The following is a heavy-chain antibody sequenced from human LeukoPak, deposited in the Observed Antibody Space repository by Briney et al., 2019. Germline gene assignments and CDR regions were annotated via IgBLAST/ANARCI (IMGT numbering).Heavy chain of an antibody. D-gene: IGHD6-13*01. J-gene: IGHJ4*02. CDR1: GGSFSGYY. CDR3: ARGSRHYSSSWYLY. V-gene: IGHV4-34*01. Sequence: SETLSLTCAVDGGSFSGYYWSWIRQPPGKGLEWIGEINHSGSTNYNPSLKSRVTISVDTPKNQFSLKLSSVTAADTAVYYCARGSRHYSSSWYLYWSQGTLVTVSS. CDR2: INHSGST.